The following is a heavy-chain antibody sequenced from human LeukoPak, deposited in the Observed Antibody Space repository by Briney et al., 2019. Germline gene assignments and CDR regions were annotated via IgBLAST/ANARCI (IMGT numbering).Heavy chain of an antibody. D-gene: IGHD7-27*01. Sequence: GGSLRLSCAASGFTFSSYWMSWVRQAPGKGLEWVSTITPGGGTYYADSVKGRFTISRDNSKNTLYLQMNSPRDEDTAVYYCARDNNWGSTHYWGQGTLVIVS. CDR3: ARDNNWGSTHY. CDR2: ITPGGGT. J-gene: IGHJ4*02. V-gene: IGHV3-23*01. CDR1: GFTFSSYW.